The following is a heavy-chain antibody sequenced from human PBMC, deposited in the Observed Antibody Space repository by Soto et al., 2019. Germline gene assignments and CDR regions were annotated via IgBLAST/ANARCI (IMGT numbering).Heavy chain of an antibody. CDR1: GFTFSSYA. Sequence: GGSLRLSCAASGFTFSSYAMHWVRQAPGKGLEWVAVISYDGNNKYYADSVKGRFTISRDNSKNTLYLQMNSLRAEDTAVYYCARDGDGYNPPYYFDYWGQGTLVTVSS. D-gene: IGHD5-12*01. CDR2: ISYDGNNK. J-gene: IGHJ4*02. V-gene: IGHV3-30-3*01. CDR3: ARDGDGYNPPYYFDY.